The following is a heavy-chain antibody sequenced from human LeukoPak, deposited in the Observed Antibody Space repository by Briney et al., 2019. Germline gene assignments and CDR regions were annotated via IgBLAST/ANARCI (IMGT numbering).Heavy chain of an antibody. CDR2: IKSKTDGGTT. CDR3: TTERGWYRGPGFFDY. Sequence: GGSLRLSRAASGFTFSNAWMSWVRQAPGKGLEWVGRIKSKTDGGTTDYAAPVKGRFTISRDDSKNTLYLQMNSLKTEDTAVYYCTTERGWYRGPGFFDYWGQGTLVTVSS. J-gene: IGHJ4*02. D-gene: IGHD6-19*01. CDR1: GFTFSNAW. V-gene: IGHV3-15*01.